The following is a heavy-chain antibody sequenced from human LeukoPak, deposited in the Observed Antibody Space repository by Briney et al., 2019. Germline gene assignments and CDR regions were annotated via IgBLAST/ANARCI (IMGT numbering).Heavy chain of an antibody. CDR1: GGSFSGYY. CDR2: INHSGST. J-gene: IGHJ4*02. D-gene: IGHD3-10*01. CDR3: ASDEITMEGDY. V-gene: IGHV4-34*01. Sequence: SETLSLTCAVYGGSFSGYYWSWIRQPPGKGLEWIGEINHSGSTNYNPSLKSRVTISVDTSKNQFSLKLSSVTAADTAVYYCASDEITMEGDYWGQGTLVTVPS.